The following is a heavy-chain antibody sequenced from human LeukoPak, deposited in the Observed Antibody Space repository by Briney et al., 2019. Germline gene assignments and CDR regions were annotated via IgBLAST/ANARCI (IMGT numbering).Heavy chain of an antibody. D-gene: IGHD2-2*01. CDR2: IYYSGST. J-gene: IGHJ4*01. V-gene: IGHV4-31*03. CDR3: AGGRLFNVPLDN. Sequence: SQTLSLTCTVSGGSISSGGYYWSWLRQHPGKGLEWIVYIYYSGSTYYNPSLKSRVTISVDTSKNQFSLKLSSVTAADTAVYCCAGGRLFNVPLDNWGQGTLVTVSS. CDR1: GGSISSGGYY.